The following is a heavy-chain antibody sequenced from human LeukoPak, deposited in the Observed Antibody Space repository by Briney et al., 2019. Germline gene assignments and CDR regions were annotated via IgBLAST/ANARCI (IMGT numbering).Heavy chain of an antibody. J-gene: IGHJ4*01. V-gene: IGHV1-18*01. D-gene: IGHD4-17*01. CDR1: GYTFTNYA. Sequence: ASVSVSCKASGYTFTNYAISWVRQAPGQGLEWMGWISAYNGDTMYAQNLQGRVTMTTDTSTSTAYMELGSLRSDDTAVYYCARDLDGDYALDYWGHGRLVTVSS. CDR3: ARDLDGDYALDY. CDR2: ISAYNGDT.